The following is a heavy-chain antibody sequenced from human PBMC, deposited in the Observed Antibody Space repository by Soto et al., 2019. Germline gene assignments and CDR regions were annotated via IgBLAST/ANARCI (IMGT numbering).Heavy chain of an antibody. D-gene: IGHD3-22*01. CDR3: ARIQRISMIVVSKPYFDY. J-gene: IGHJ4*02. V-gene: IGHV2-26*01. CDR2: IFSNDEK. CDR1: GFSLSNPRMG. Sequence: VFSKESGPVLVKPTETLTLTCTVSGFSLSNPRMGVSWIRQPPGKALEWLAHIFSNDEKSYSTSLKSRLTISRDTSKSQVVLTMTNMDPVDTATYYCARIQRISMIVVSKPYFDYWGQGALVTVSS.